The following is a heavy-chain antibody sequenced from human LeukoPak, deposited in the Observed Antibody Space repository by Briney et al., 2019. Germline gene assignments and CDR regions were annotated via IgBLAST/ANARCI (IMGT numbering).Heavy chain of an antibody. CDR3: AKDTYYDFWSGYLYYYYYMDV. V-gene: IGHV3-30*02. D-gene: IGHD3-3*01. J-gene: IGHJ6*03. Sequence: GGSLRLSCAASGFTFSSYGMHWVRQAPGKGLEWVAFIRYDGSNKYYADSVKGRFTISRDNSKNTLYLQMNSLRAEDTAVYYCAKDTYYDFWSGYLYYYYYMDVWGKGTTVTVSS. CDR2: IRYDGSNK. CDR1: GFTFSSYG.